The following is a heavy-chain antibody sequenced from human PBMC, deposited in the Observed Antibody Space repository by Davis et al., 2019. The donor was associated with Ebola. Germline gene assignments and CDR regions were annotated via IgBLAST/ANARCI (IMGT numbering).Heavy chain of an antibody. V-gene: IGHV3-11*01. D-gene: IGHD3-22*01. Sequence: PGGSLRLSCAASGFTFSDYFMSWIRQAPGKGLEWVSYISSSGNTIYYADSVKGRFTSSRDNAKNSLYLQMNSLRAEDTAVYYCVRVITMIVLVHDAFDIWGQGTMVTVSS. CDR3: VRVITMIVLVHDAFDI. CDR1: GFTFSDYF. J-gene: IGHJ3*02. CDR2: ISSSGNTI.